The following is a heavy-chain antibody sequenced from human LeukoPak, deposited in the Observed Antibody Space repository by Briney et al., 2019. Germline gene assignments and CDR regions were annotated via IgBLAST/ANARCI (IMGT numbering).Heavy chain of an antibody. CDR3: ARGRRDYYGSGSYRWDY. CDR1: GGSISGYY. Sequence: PSETLSLTCSVSGGSISGYYWNWIRLPPGKGLEWIGYIYYTGSTNYDPSLQSRVTISGDTSKKQFSLKLTSLTAADTAVYYCARGRRDYYGSGSYRWDYWGQGTLVTVSS. J-gene: IGHJ4*02. V-gene: IGHV4-59*01. D-gene: IGHD3-10*01. CDR2: IYYTGST.